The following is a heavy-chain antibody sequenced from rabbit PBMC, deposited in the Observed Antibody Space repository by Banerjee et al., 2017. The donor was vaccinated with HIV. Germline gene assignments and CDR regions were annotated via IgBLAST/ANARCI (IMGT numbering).Heavy chain of an antibody. V-gene: IGHV1S40*01. D-gene: IGHD8-1*01. Sequence: QSLEESGGDLVKPGASLTLTCTASGFSFSSSYYMCWVRQAPGKGLEWIACIYTSGGNTYYASWAKGRFTISKTSSTTVTLQMTSLTAADTATYFCARDRAGSSRYYFDLWGPGTLVTVS. CDR3: ARDRAGSSRYYFDL. CDR2: IYTSGGNT. CDR1: GFSFSSSYY. J-gene: IGHJ4*01.